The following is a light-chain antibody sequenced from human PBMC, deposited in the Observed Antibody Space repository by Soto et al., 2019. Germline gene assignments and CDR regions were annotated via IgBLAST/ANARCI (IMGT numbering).Light chain of an antibody. CDR3: QQYYSSPYT. V-gene: IGKV3-15*01. CDR1: QSVSSN. CDR2: GAS. Sequence: DIVMTQSPATLSASPGDIATLSCRASQSVSSNLTWYQQKPGKAPKLLIYGASTRETGIPSRFSGSGSGTDFTLTISSLQPEDFALYYCQQYYSSPYTFGQGTKLEIK. J-gene: IGKJ2*01.